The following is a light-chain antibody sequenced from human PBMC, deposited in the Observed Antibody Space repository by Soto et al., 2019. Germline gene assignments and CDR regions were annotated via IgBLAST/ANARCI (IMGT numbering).Light chain of an antibody. V-gene: IGLV2-11*01. CDR2: DVN. CDR3: CSYGGSFYV. J-gene: IGLJ1*01. Sequence: QSALTKPHSVSGSPGQSVAISCSGTRSDVGCYNYVSWYQQHPGKAPKLIIFDVNKRPSGVPDRFSGSKSGSTASLTISGLQAEDEADYYCCSYGGSFYVVGTGTKVTVL. CDR1: RSDVGCYNY.